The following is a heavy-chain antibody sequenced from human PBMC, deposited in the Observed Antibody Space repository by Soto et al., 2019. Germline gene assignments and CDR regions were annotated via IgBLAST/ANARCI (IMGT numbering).Heavy chain of an antibody. Sequence: GGSLSLSCSASGFTFSSYAMHWVRQAPGKGLEYVSAISSNGGSTYYADSVKGRFTISRDNSKNTLYLQMSSLRAEDTAVYYCVKFRITMVRGVMGGPFDSWGQGTLVTVSS. J-gene: IGHJ4*02. V-gene: IGHV3-64D*06. CDR1: GFTFSSYA. CDR2: ISSNGGST. CDR3: VKFRITMVRGVMGGPFDS. D-gene: IGHD3-10*01.